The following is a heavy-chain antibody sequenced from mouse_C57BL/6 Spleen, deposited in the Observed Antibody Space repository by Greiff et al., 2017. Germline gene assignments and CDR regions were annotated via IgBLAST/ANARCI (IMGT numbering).Heavy chain of an antibody. J-gene: IGHJ1*03. CDR1: GYTFTSYG. Sequence: VQLQQSGAELARPGASVKLSCKASGYTFTSYGISWVKQRTGQGLEWIGEIYPRSGNTYYTEKFKGKATLTADKSSSTAYMELSSLTSEDSAVYFCAREGGESWYFDVWGTGTTVTVSS. CDR2: IYPRSGNT. CDR3: AREGGESWYFDV. V-gene: IGHV1-81*01.